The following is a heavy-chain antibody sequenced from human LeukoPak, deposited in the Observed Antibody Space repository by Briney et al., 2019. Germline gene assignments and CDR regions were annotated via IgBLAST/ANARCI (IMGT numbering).Heavy chain of an antibody. V-gene: IGHV4-59*01. D-gene: IGHD3-9*01. Sequence: SETLSLTCTVSGGSISSYYWSWIRQPPGKGLEWIGYIYYSGSTNYNPSLKSRVTISVDTSKNQFSLKLSSVTAADTAVYYCARMGGYFDWLLLAYWGQGTLVTVSS. J-gene: IGHJ4*02. CDR1: GGSISSYY. CDR2: IYYSGST. CDR3: ARMGGYFDWLLLAY.